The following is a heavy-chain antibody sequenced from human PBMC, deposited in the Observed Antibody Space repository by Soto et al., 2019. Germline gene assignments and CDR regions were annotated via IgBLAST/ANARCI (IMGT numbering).Heavy chain of an antibody. V-gene: IGHV3-23*01. D-gene: IGHD2-15*01. Sequence: EVQVLESGGGLVQPGGSLRLSCEASGITFSNYMMTWFRQAPGKGLEWVSTITAGGDGTYYADSVKGRFTMYRETSKNTLYLKMNSLRAEDTSVYYCAPHVYCSGGSCQYDAFAIRGQGTMVTVSS. CDR1: GITFSNYM. CDR3: APHVYCSGGSCQYDAFAI. CDR2: ITAGGDGT. J-gene: IGHJ3*02.